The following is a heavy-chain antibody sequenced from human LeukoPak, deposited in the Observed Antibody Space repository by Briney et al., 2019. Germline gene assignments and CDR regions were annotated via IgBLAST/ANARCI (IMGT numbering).Heavy chain of an antibody. J-gene: IGHJ4*02. CDR2: ISGSGGST. CDR3: AKFASAGTTTDFDY. D-gene: IGHD1-1*01. Sequence: GGSLRLYCAASGVTISGYAMFWGVQAPGPGLHWISAISGSGGSTYYADSVKGRFTISRDNSKNTLYLQMNSLRAEDTAVYYCAKFASAGTTTDFDYWGQGTLVTVSS. V-gene: IGHV3-23*01. CDR1: GVTISGYA.